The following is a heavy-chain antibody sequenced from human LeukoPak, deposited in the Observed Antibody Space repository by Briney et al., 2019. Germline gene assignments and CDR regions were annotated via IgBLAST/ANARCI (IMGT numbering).Heavy chain of an antibody. V-gene: IGHV3-9*02. J-gene: IGHJ4*02. CDR2: ISWNSGNI. CDR1: GFTSNAYA. Sequence: GGSLRPSCAASGFTSNAYAMHWVRHAPGEGLGWVSGISWNSGNIGYADSVKGRFTISRDNAKNSLYLQMNSLRAEDTALYYCAKERSRGGDCLDYWGQGTLVTVSS. CDR3: AKERSRGGDCLDY. D-gene: IGHD2-21*02.